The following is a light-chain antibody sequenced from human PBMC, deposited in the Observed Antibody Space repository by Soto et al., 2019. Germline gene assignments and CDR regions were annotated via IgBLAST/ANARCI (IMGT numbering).Light chain of an antibody. Sequence: QSALTQPASVSGSPGQSITISCTGTSSDIGGYNYVSWCQQHPGKAPKLMIYDVSNRPSGVFNRFSGSKSGNTASLTISGLQAEDEADYYCSSYTSSSTVVFGGGTKLTVL. CDR2: DVS. CDR1: SSDIGGYNY. CDR3: SSYTSSSTVV. V-gene: IGLV2-14*01. J-gene: IGLJ2*01.